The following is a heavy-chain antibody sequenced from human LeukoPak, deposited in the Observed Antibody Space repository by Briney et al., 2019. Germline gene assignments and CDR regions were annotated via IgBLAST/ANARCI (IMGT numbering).Heavy chain of an antibody. D-gene: IGHD5-24*01. CDR2: ISGSGGST. Sequence: SCKASGYTFSSYAMSWVRQAPGKGLEWVSAISGSGGSTYYADSVKGRFTISRDNSKNTLYLQMNSLRAEDTAVYYCAKHLDGYNDYWGQGTLVTVSS. V-gene: IGHV3-23*01. CDR1: GYTFSSYA. CDR3: AKHLDGYNDY. J-gene: IGHJ4*02.